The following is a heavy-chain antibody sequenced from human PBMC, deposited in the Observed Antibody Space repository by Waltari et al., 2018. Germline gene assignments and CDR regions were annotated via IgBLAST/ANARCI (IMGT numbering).Heavy chain of an antibody. D-gene: IGHD2-2*02. CDR2: FNPSLGTA. CDR1: GGTFSSYA. CDR3: ASHIVVVPAAIRAGAFDI. V-gene: IGHV1-69*12. J-gene: IGHJ3*02. Sequence: QVQLVQSGAEVKKPGSSVKVSCKASGGTFSSYAISWVRQAPGQGLEWMGGFNPSLGTANHAQKFQGRVTVTAGESTSTAYMELSSLRSEDKAVYYCASHIVVVPAAIRAGAFDIWGQGTMVTVSS.